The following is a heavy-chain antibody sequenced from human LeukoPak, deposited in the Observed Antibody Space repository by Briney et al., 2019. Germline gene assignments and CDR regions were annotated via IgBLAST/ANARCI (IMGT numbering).Heavy chain of an antibody. J-gene: IGHJ3*02. Sequence: SVKVSCKASGGTFSSYAISWVRQAPGQGLEWMGGIIPIFGTANYAQKFQGRVTITADESTSTAYMELSSLRSEDTAVYYCARADSIAVAYGAFDIWGQGTMVAVSS. CDR2: IIPIFGTA. D-gene: IGHD6-19*01. CDR1: GGTFSSYA. V-gene: IGHV1-69*13. CDR3: ARADSIAVAYGAFDI.